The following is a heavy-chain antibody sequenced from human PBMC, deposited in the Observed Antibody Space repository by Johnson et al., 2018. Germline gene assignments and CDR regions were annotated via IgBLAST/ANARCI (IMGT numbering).Heavy chain of an antibody. Sequence: QVQLVESGGGVVQXGRSXRLXCAASGFTFSSYGMHWVRQAPGKGLEWVAVIWYDGSNKYYAASVKGRFPISRDNSKNTLYLQMNSLRAEDTAVYYCARARSWGIQLYYYYYGMDVWGQGTTVTVSS. CDR1: GFTFSSYG. CDR2: IWYDGSNK. J-gene: IGHJ6*02. CDR3: ARARSWGIQLYYYYYGMDV. D-gene: IGHD5-18*01. V-gene: IGHV3-33*01.